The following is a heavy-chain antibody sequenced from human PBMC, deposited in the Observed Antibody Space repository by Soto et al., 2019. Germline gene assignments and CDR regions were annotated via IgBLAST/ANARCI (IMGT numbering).Heavy chain of an antibody. CDR1: GGTFSSYA. V-gene: IGHV1-69*01. Sequence: QVQLVQSGAEVKKPGSSVKVSCKASGGTFSSYAISWVRQAPGQGLEWMGGIIPIFGTANYAQKFQGRVTITADESTSKAYMELRSRRSEDTAVYYCARWMGYSSSINWFDPWGQGTLVTVSS. D-gene: IGHD6-13*01. J-gene: IGHJ5*02. CDR3: ARWMGYSSSINWFDP. CDR2: IIPIFGTA.